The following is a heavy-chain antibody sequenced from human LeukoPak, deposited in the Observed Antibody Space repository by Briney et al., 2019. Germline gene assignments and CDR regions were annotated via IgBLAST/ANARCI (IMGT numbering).Heavy chain of an antibody. Sequence: PGGSLRLSCVASGFTFSSYWMSWVRQAPGKGLEWVSAISGSGGSTYYADSVKGRFTISRDNSKNTLYLQMNSLRAEDTAVYYCAKDQVLWFGESYFDYWGQGTLVTVSS. V-gene: IGHV3-23*01. J-gene: IGHJ4*02. CDR3: AKDQVLWFGESYFDY. CDR2: ISGSGGST. CDR1: GFTFSSYW. D-gene: IGHD3-10*01.